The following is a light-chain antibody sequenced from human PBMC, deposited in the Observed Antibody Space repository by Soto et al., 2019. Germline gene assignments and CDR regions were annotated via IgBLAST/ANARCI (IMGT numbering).Light chain of an antibody. CDR1: SSDVGAYDY. V-gene: IGLV2-14*01. CDR2: EVN. CDR3: SSFTRTSTLV. Sequence: QSALTQPASVSGSPGQSITISCTGSSSDVGAYDYVSWYQQHPGKAPKLMIYEVNNRPSGVSNRFSGSKSGNTASLTISGLQAEDEDDYYCSSFTRTSTLVFGGGTKVTVL. J-gene: IGLJ2*01.